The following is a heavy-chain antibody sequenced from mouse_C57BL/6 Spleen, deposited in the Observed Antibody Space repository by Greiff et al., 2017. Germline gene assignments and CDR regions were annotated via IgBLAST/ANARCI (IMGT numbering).Heavy chain of an antibody. V-gene: IGHV5-6*01. CDR1: GFTFSSYG. CDR2: ISSGGSYT. D-gene: IGHD4-1*01. CDR3: ARHPWDGGENYFDY. Sequence: EVQGVESGGDLVKPGGSLKLSCAASGFTFSSYGMSWVRQTPDKRLEWVATISSGGSYTYYPDSVKGRFTISRDNAKNTLYLQMSSLMSEDAAMYYCARHPWDGGENYFDYWGQGTTLTVSS. J-gene: IGHJ2*01.